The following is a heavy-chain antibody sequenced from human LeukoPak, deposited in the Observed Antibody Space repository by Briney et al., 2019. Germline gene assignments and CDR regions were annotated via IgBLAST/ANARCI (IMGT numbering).Heavy chain of an antibody. CDR3: ARDLLTAPGYGYY. Sequence: PGGSLRLSCAASGFTLSNYNMNWVRRAPGKGLEWVSSISSSSNYIYYADSVKGRFTISRDNAKNSLYLQMDSLRAEDTAIYYCARDLLTAPGYGYYWGQGTLVTVSS. D-gene: IGHD5-18*01. CDR2: ISSSSNYI. CDR1: GFTLSNYN. V-gene: IGHV3-21*06. J-gene: IGHJ4*02.